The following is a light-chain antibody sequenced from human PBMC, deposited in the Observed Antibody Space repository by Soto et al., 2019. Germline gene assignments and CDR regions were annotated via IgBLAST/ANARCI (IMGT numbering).Light chain of an antibody. V-gene: IGLV4-69*01. Sequence: PVLTQSPSASASLGASVKRTCTLSSGYSTYGIAWHQQQPEKGPRFLMKLNSDGSHNKGDGIPDRFSGSSSGAERYLTISSLQLEDEADYYCQTWGTGIWVFGGGTKLTVL. CDR2: LNSDGSH. J-gene: IGLJ3*02. CDR1: SGYSTYG. CDR3: QTWGTGIWV.